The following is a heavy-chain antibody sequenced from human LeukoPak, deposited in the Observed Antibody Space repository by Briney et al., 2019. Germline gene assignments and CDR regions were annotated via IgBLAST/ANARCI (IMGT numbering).Heavy chain of an antibody. D-gene: IGHD2-2*01. CDR3: ARASNTYQRTHFDY. Sequence: SETLSLTCAVSGGSISSGGYSWSWIRQPPGKGLEWIGYIYHSGSTYYNPSLKSRVTISVDRSKNQFSLKLSSVTAADTAVYYCARASNTYQRTHFDYWGQGTLVTVSS. J-gene: IGHJ4*02. CDR2: IYHSGST. CDR1: GGSISSGGYS. V-gene: IGHV4-30-2*01.